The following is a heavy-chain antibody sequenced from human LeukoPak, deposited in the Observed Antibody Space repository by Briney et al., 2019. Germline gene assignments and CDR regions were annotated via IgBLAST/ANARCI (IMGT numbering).Heavy chain of an antibody. J-gene: IGHJ4*02. CDR2: ISSSSSTI. CDR3: AKAGGSGWLSAYFDY. CDR1: GFTFSSYS. D-gene: IGHD6-19*01. V-gene: IGHV3-48*04. Sequence: GGSLRLSCAASGFTFSSYSMNWVRQAPGKGLEWVSYISSSSSTIYYADSVKGRFTISRDNAKNSLYLQMNSLRAEDTALYYCAKAGGSGWLSAYFDYWGQGTLVTVSS.